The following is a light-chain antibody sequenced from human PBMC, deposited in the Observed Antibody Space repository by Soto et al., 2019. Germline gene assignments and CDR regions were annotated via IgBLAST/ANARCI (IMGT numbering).Light chain of an antibody. CDR3: QQLYGYPLT. V-gene: IGKV1-9*01. J-gene: IGKJ4*01. CDR2: AAS. Sequence: DIQLTQSPSFLSASVGDRVTITCRASQGISTYLAWYQQKPGKAPKLLIYAASTLQSGVPSRFSGSGSGTEFTLTISSLQPEDVATYYCQQLYGYPLTFGGGTKVEIK. CDR1: QGISTY.